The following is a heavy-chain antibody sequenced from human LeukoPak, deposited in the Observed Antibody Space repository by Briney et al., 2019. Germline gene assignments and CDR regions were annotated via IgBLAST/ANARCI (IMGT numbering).Heavy chain of an antibody. Sequence: PGGSLRLSCAASGFTFSSYEMNWVRQAPGKGLEWVSYISSSGSTIYYADSVKGRFTISRDNAKNSLYLQMNSLRAEDTAVYYCARVPRRWLQLRKGGGPLDYWGQGTLATVPS. CDR1: GFTFSSYE. V-gene: IGHV3-48*03. D-gene: IGHD5-24*01. CDR3: ARVPRRWLQLRKGGGPLDY. CDR2: ISSSGSTI. J-gene: IGHJ4*02.